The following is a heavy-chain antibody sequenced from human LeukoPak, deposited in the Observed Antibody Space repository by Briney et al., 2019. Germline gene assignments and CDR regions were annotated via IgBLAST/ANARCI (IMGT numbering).Heavy chain of an antibody. Sequence: SETLSLTCAVYGGSFSGHYWTWIRQPPGKGLEWIGDINQSGGTNYNPSLKSRVTISVDKSKNQFSLKLSSVTAADTAVYYCARIVGTRPDYWGQGTLVTVSS. CDR3: ARIVGTRPDY. CDR2: INQSGGT. J-gene: IGHJ4*02. CDR1: GGSFSGHY. V-gene: IGHV4-34*01. D-gene: IGHD6-13*01.